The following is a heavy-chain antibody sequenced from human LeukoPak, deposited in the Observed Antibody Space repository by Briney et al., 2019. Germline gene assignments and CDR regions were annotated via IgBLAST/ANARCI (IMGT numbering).Heavy chain of an antibody. J-gene: IGHJ4*02. CDR2: IKKDGSEK. Sequence: GGSLRLSCAASGFTLSNNWMSWVRQAPGKGLEWVANIKKDGSEKYYINSVKGRFTISRDNAKNSLYLQMNSLRAEETALYYCVKDAGTVWGQGTLVTVSS. CDR3: VKDAGTV. D-gene: IGHD2-8*02. V-gene: IGHV3-7*01. CDR1: GFTLSNNW.